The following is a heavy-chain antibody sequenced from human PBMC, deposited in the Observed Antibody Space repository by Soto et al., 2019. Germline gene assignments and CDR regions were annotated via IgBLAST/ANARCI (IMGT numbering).Heavy chain of an antibody. CDR1: GFTFSSYA. CDR3: AKENGYSSSWFEFDY. D-gene: IGHD6-13*01. J-gene: IGHJ4*02. Sequence: GGSLRLSCAASGFTFSSYAMSWVRQAPGKGLEWVSAISGSGGSTYYADSVKGRFTISRDNSKNTLYLQMNTLRAEDTAVYYCAKENGYSSSWFEFDYWGQGTLVTVSS. V-gene: IGHV3-23*01. CDR2: ISGSGGST.